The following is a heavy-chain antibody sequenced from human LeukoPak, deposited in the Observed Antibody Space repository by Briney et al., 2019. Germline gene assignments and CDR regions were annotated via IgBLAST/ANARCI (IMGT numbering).Heavy chain of an antibody. CDR2: IWYDGRRQ. CDR3: ARDHSGWSTDY. V-gene: IGHV3-33*01. J-gene: IGHJ4*02. D-gene: IGHD6-19*01. CDR1: GFTFSSYG. Sequence: PGTSLRLSCAASGFTFSSYGMHWVRQAPGKGLEWVALIWYDGRRQFYANSVKGRFTISRDDSSNTLFLQMNGLRAEDTAVYYCARDHSGWSTDYWGQGTLVTVSS.